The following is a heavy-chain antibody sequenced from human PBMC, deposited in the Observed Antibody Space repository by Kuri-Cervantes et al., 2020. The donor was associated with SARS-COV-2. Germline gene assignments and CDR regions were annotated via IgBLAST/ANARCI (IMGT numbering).Heavy chain of an antibody. V-gene: IGHV4-34*01. Sequence: GSLRLSCAVYGGSFSGYYWSWIRQPPGKGLEWIGEINHSGSTNYNPSLKSRVTISVDTSKNQFSLKLSSVTAADTAVYYCAGGYYYVSSGPVLRYYFDYWGQGTLVTVSS. CDR3: AGGYYYVSSGPVLRYYFDY. D-gene: IGHD3-22*01. CDR2: INHSGST. CDR1: GGSFSGYY. J-gene: IGHJ4*02.